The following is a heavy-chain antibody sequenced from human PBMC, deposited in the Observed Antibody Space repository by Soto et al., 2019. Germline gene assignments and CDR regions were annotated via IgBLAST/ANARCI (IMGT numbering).Heavy chain of an antibody. D-gene: IGHD6-19*01. CDR3: ARTIAVAGFDY. Sequence: LSLTCTVSGGSISSYYWSWIRQPPGKGLEWIGYIYYSGSTNYNPSLKSRVTISVDTSKNQFSLKLSSVTAADTAVYYCARTIAVAGFDYWGQGTLVTVSS. J-gene: IGHJ4*02. CDR2: IYYSGST. V-gene: IGHV4-59*01. CDR1: GGSISSYY.